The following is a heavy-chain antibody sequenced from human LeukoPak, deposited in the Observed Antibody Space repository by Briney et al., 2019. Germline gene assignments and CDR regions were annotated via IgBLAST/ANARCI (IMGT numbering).Heavy chain of an antibody. J-gene: IGHJ4*02. V-gene: IGHV3-7*01. CDR3: ARGTGDY. Sequence: GGSLRLSCAGTGFTFNSYWMNWARQAPGKGLEWVANIKQDGGEKYYVDSVKGRFTISRDNAKNSLSLEMNSLRAEDTAVYYCARGTGDYWGQGTLVTVSS. CDR2: IKQDGGEK. CDR1: GFTFNSYW.